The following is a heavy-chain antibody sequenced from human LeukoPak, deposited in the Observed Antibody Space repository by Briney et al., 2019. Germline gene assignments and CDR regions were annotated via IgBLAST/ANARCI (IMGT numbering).Heavy chain of an antibody. V-gene: IGHV4-59*01. CDR3: ARTQQLRYYYYYMDV. Sequence: PSETLSLTCTVSGGSISSYYWSWVRQPPGKGLEWIGYIYYSGSTNYNPSLTSRVTISVDTSKHQFSLKLSSVTAADPAVYYCARTQQLRYYYYYMDVWGKGTTVTVSS. D-gene: IGHD6-13*01. J-gene: IGHJ6*03. CDR2: IYYSGST. CDR1: GGSISSYY.